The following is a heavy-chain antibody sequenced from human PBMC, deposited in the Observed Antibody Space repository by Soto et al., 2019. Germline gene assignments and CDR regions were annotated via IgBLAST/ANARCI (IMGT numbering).Heavy chain of an antibody. CDR3: ARERHTTRYYYDSSGYYLFDY. D-gene: IGHD3-22*01. J-gene: IGHJ4*02. V-gene: IGHV4-4*07. CDR2: IYTSGST. CDR1: GCSISSYY. Sequence: SATLSLTCPVSGCSISSYYLSWLRQPAGKGLEWIGRIYTSGSTNYNPSLKSRVTMSVDTSKNQFSLKLSSVTAADTAVYYCARERHTTRYYYDSSGYYLFDYWGQGTLVTVSS.